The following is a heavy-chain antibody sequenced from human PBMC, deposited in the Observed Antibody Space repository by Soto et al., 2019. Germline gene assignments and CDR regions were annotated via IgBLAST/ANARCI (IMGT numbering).Heavy chain of an antibody. CDR1: GGSISSGGYY. D-gene: IGHD4-17*01. J-gene: IGHJ6*02. V-gene: IGHV4-31*03. CDR2: IYYTGST. CDR3: ARDEEVNYSDYGGSDHYYGMDV. Sequence: QVQLQESGPGLVKPSQTLSLTCTVSGGSISSGGYYWSWIRQQPGKGLEWIGYIYYTGSTYYNPSLKSRVTISVDTSKNQFSLKLTSVSDADTAVYYCARDEEVNYSDYGGSDHYYGMDVWGQGTTVTVSS.